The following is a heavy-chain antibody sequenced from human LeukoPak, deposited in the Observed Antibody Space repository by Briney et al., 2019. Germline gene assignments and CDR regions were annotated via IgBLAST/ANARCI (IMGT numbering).Heavy chain of an antibody. CDR1: GFTFSSYW. Sequence: GGSLRLSCAASGFTFSSYWMHWVRQAPGKGLVWVSRINSDGSSTSYADSVKGRFTISRDNAKNTLYLQMNSLRAEDTAVYYCASSYGDYVYYYYGMDVWGQGTTVTVSS. V-gene: IGHV3-74*01. CDR3: ASSYGDYVYYYYGMDV. CDR2: INSDGSST. D-gene: IGHD4-17*01. J-gene: IGHJ6*02.